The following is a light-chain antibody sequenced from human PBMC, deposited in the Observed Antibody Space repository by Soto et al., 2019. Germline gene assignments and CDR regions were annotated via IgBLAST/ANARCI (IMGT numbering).Light chain of an antibody. V-gene: IGKV3-20*01. J-gene: IGKJ1*01. CDR2: GTS. CDR3: QKYGSSPWT. CDR1: QTVSNNY. Sequence: ETVLTQSPGSLSLSLGDRATLSCRASQTVSNNYLAWYQQKPGQAPRLLIYGTSNRATGIPDRFSGGGSGTDFTLTISRLEPEDFVIYYCQKYGSSPWTLGQ.